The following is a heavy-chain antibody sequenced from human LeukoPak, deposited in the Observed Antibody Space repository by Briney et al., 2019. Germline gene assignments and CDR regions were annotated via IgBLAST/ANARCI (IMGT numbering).Heavy chain of an antibody. CDR2: IFPSGGEI. V-gene: IGHV3-23*01. CDR3: AREVVAAAGTVDY. J-gene: IGHJ4*02. CDR1: GFTFSDYW. Sequence: GGSLRLSCAASGFTFSDYWMSWVRQTPGKGLEWVSSIFPSGGEIHYADSVRGRFTISRDNSKSILSLQMNSLRAEDTAMYYCAREVVAAAGTVDYWGQGILVTVSS. D-gene: IGHD6-13*01.